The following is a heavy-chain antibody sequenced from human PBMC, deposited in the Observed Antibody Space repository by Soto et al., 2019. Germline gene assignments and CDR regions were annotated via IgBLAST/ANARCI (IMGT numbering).Heavy chain of an antibody. J-gene: IGHJ3*02. CDR3: DRDGLWLRDAFAI. V-gene: IGHV4-30-4*01. CDR1: GDSINGGDYY. D-gene: IGHD5-12*01. CDR2: IHYGGSI. Sequence: QVQLQESGPGLVKPSQTLSLTCSVSGDSINGGDYYWNWIRQSPLKGLEWIGHIHYGGSIYYNPSLKSRVTISIDTSENQFSLKLTSVTAADTAVYYCDRDGLWLRDAFAIWGLGTMVTVSS.